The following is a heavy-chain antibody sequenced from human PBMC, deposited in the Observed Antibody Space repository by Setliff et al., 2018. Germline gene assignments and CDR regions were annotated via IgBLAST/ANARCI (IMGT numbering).Heavy chain of an antibody. CDR1: GYSFSDSA. V-gene: IGHV1-18*01. CDR2: ISAYTGNT. CDR3: SRLVRYCSKTTCQTASGAEV. D-gene: IGHD2-8*01. Sequence: ASVKVSCKASGYSFSDSAVSWVRQAPGQGLEWMGWISAYTGNTNYAQKLQGRVTMTTDASTNTAYMELRGLSSDDTAVYYCSRLVRYCSKTTCQTASGAEVWGQGTLVTVSS. J-gene: IGHJ4*02.